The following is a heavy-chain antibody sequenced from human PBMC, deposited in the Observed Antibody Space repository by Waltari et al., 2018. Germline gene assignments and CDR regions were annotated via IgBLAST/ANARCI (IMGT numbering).Heavy chain of an antibody. Sequence: QVQLQESGPGLVKPSETLSLTCAVSGYSINSGYSWGWIRQPPGKGLEWIGTIYHSGNENTYYNPSLKSRVTISVDTPKNQFSLKLSSVTAADTAVYYCARGWITQGAFDIWGQGTMVTVSS. J-gene: IGHJ3*02. CDR2: IYHSGNENT. CDR1: GYSINSGYS. CDR3: ARGWITQGAFDI. V-gene: IGHV4-38-2*01. D-gene: IGHD5-12*01.